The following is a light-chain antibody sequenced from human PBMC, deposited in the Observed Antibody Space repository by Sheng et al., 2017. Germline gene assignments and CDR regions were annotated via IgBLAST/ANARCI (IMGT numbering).Light chain of an antibody. CDR1: QSISSY. CDR2: AAS. CDR3: QQSYSTPQA. J-gene: IGKJ4*01. V-gene: IGKV1-39*01. Sequence: DIQMTQSPSSLSASVGDRVTITCRASQSISSYLNWYQQKPGKAPKLLIYAASSLQSGVPSRFSGSGSGTDFTITISSLQPEDFATYYCQQSYSTPQAFGGGTKWRSN.